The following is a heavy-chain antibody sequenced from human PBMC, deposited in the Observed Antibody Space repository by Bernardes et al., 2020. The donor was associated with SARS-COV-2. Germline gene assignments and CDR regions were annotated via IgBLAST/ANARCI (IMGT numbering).Heavy chain of an antibody. CDR1: GYTFTGYS. D-gene: IGHD2-21*02. J-gene: IGHJ4*02. CDR2: INPNTGGT. V-gene: IGHV1-2*02. CDR3: ARTRTTISTTGIPVDY. Sequence: ASVKVSCKASGYTFTGYSIHWVRQAPGQRLEWMGWINPNTGGTNYVQKFQGRVTMTRDTSITTAYMELSWLGSDDTAIYYCARTRTTISTTGIPVDYWGQGTLVTVSS.